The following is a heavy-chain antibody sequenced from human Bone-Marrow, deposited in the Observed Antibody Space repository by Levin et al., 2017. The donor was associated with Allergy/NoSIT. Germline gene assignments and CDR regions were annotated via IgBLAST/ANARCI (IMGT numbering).Heavy chain of an antibody. J-gene: IGHJ4*02. CDR2: VHYSGST. Sequence: MASETLSLTCTVSGASISSYYWDWIRQPPGKGLEWIGYVHYSGSTSYNPSLQSRVSMSVDTSKNQFSLKLISLTAADTAVYYCARGGGDSSSSQDFDYWGQGTLVTVSS. CDR3: ARGGGDSSSSQDFDY. V-gene: IGHV4-59*01. D-gene: IGHD6-6*01. CDR1: GASISSYY.